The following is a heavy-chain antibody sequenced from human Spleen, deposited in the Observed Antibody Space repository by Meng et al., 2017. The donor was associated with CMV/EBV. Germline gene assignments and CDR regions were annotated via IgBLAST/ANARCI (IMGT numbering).Heavy chain of an antibody. D-gene: IGHD1/OR15-1a*01. CDR1: GGSISSSSYY. J-gene: IGHJ3*02. V-gene: IGHV4-39*07. CDR3: ARSYNWNSLDAFDI. Sequence: SGGSISSSSYYWGWIRQPPGKGLEWIGSIYYSGSTYYNPSLKSRVTISVDTSKNQFSLKLSSVTAADTAVYYCARSYNWNSLDAFDIWGQGTMVTVSS. CDR2: IYYSGST.